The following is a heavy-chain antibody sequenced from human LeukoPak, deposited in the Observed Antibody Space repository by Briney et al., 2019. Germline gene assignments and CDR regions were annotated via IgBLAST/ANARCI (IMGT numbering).Heavy chain of an antibody. V-gene: IGHV3-53*01. Sequence: GGSLRLSCAASGFTVSSNYMSWVRQAPGKGLEWVSVIYSGGSTYYADSVKGRFTISRDNSKNTLYLQMNSLRAEDTAVYYCAKDLGTLISGTYYYYFDYWGQGTLVTVSS. CDR3: AKDLGTLISGTYYYYFDY. CDR2: IYSGGST. CDR1: GFTVSSNY. D-gene: IGHD3-10*01. J-gene: IGHJ4*02.